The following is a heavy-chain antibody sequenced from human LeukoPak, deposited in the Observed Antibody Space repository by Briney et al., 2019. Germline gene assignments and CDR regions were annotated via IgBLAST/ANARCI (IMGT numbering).Heavy chain of an antibody. Sequence: SETLSLTCTVSGGSISSYYWSWIRQPPGKGLEWIGYIYYSGSTNYNPSLKSRVTISVDTSKNQFSLKLSPVTAADTAVYYCAGRGIAAARALNYWGQGTLVTVSS. CDR1: GGSISSYY. V-gene: IGHV4-59*01. CDR2: IYYSGST. D-gene: IGHD6-13*01. J-gene: IGHJ4*02. CDR3: AGRGIAAARALNY.